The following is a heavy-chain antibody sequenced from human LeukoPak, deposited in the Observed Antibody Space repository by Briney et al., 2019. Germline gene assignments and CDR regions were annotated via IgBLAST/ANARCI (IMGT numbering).Heavy chain of an antibody. CDR2: ISYDGSNK. J-gene: IGHJ4*02. CDR3: ARRSGVAVAGAFDY. Sequence: PGGSLRLSCAASGFTVSSNYMSWVRQAPGKGLEWVAVISYDGSNKYYADSVKGRFTISRDNSKNTLYLQMNSLRAEDTAVYFCARRSGVAVAGAFDYWGQGTLVTVSS. D-gene: IGHD6-19*01. CDR1: GFTVSSNY. V-gene: IGHV3-30*03.